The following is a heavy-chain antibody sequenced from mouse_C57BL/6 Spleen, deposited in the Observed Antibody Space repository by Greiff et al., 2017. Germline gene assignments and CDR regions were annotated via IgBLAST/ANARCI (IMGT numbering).Heavy chain of an antibody. CDR2: IHPNSGST. V-gene: IGHV1-64*01. CDR3: AREGYGSSHWYFDV. J-gene: IGHJ1*03. Sequence: QVQLQQSGAELVKPGASVKLSCKASGYTFTSYWMHWVKQRPGQGLEWIGMIHPNSGSTNYNEKFKSKATLTVDKSSSTAYMQLSSLTSEDSAVYYCAREGYGSSHWYFDVWGTGTTVTVSS. D-gene: IGHD1-1*01. CDR1: GYTFTSYW.